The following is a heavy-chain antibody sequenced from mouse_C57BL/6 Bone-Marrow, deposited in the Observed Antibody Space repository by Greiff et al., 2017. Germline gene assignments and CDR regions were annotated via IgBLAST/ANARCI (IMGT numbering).Heavy chain of an antibody. J-gene: IGHJ3*01. Sequence: EVKLVESGPVLVKPGASVKMSCKASGYTFTDYYMNWVKQSHGKSLEWIGVINPYNGGTSYNQKFKGKVTLTVDKSSSTAYMELNSLTSEDSAVYYCARWGSNYGFAYWGQGTLVTVSA. V-gene: IGHV1-19*01. D-gene: IGHD2-5*01. CDR2: INPYNGGT. CDR3: ARWGSNYGFAY. CDR1: GYTFTDYY.